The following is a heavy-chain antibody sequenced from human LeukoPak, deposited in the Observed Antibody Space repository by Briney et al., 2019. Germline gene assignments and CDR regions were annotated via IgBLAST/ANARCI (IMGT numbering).Heavy chain of an antibody. V-gene: IGHV3-30-3*01. Sequence: GGSLRLSCSASGISFSSNAMHWVRQAPGKGLEWVAVISYHGNTIQYADSVKGRFTISRDNSKKTLYSQMNSLRAEDTAVYYCANGRVGETKYDYYYYGMDVWGQGTTVTVSS. CDR3: ANGRVGETKYDYYYYGMDV. CDR2: ISYHGNTI. J-gene: IGHJ6*02. CDR1: GISFSSNA. D-gene: IGHD3-10*01.